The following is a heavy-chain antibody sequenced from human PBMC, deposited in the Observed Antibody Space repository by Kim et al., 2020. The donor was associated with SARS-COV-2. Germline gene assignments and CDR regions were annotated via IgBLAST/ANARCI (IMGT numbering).Heavy chain of an antibody. V-gene: IGHV1-69*13. D-gene: IGHD3-22*01. CDR2: IIPIFGTA. CDR1: GGTFSSYA. Sequence: SVKVSCKPSGGTFSSYAISWVRQAPGQGLEWMGGIIPIFGTANYTQKFQGRVTITADESTSTAYMELSSLRSEDTAVYYCARAGPYYYDSSGYPVDYWGQGTLVTVSS. J-gene: IGHJ4*02. CDR3: ARAGPYYYDSSGYPVDY.